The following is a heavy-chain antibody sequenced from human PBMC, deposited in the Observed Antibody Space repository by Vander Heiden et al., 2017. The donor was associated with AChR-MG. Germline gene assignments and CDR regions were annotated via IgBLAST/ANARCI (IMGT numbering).Heavy chain of an antibody. J-gene: IGHJ4*02. D-gene: IGHD3-10*01. Sequence: EVQLLESGGGLVQPGGSLRLYCAASGFTFSSYAMSWVRQAPGKGLEWVSAISGSGGSTYYADSVKGRFTISRDNSKNTLYLQMKRMRAEDTAVYYCAKIREAMVRGFNDYWCQVPLVTVSS. CDR3: AKIREAMVRGFNDY. V-gene: IGHV3-23*01. CDR2: ISGSGGST. CDR1: GFTFSSYA.